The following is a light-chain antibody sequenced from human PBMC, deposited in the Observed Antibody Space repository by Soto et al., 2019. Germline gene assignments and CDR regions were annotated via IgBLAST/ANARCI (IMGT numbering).Light chain of an antibody. Sequence: QSVLTQPPSASGTPGQRVTISCSGSTSNIGSNTVNWYHHLPGTAPKLLIYSHNHRPSGGPDRFSGSRSGTTASLAISGRRSDDEADYYCAAWDDSLNGVVFGGGTKLTVL. CDR3: AAWDDSLNGVV. CDR1: TSNIGSNT. V-gene: IGLV1-44*01. CDR2: SHN. J-gene: IGLJ2*01.